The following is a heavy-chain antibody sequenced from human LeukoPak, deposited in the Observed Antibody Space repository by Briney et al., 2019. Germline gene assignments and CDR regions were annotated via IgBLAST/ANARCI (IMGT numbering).Heavy chain of an antibody. CDR2: IIPIFGTA. CDR1: GGTFSSYA. Sequence: SVKVSCKASGGTFSSYAISWLRQAPGQGLEWMGGIIPIFGTANYAQKFQGRVTITADKSTSTAYMELSSLRSEDTAVYYCARGGLLWFGELPRWFDPWGQGTLVTVSS. J-gene: IGHJ5*02. CDR3: ARGGLLWFGELPRWFDP. D-gene: IGHD3-10*01. V-gene: IGHV1-69*06.